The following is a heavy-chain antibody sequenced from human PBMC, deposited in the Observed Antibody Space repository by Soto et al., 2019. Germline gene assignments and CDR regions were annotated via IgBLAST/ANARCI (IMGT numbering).Heavy chain of an antibody. CDR1: SGPSSSHN. CDR2: VYNTGGT. J-gene: IGHJ6*02. D-gene: IGHD1-1*01. CDR3: VRQGIGNLHGLVDV. V-gene: IGHV4-59*08. Sequence: HVHLQQSGPGLVKPSDTLSLTCTVSSGPSSSHNWGWIRQSPGRGLEWIGYVYNTGGTSYNPSLTSRVTISADTSANQISLTLMSVTAADTAIYYCVRQGIGNLHGLVDVWGQGTTVSVSS.